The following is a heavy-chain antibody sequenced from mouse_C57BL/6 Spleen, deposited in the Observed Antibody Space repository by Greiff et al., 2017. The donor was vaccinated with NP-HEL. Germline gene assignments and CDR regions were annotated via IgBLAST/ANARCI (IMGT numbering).Heavy chain of an antibody. Sequence: EVQLQQSGPELVKPGASVKIPCKASGYTFTDYNMDWVKQSHGKSLEWIGDINPNNGGTIYNQKFKGKATLTVDKSSSTAYMELHSLTSEDTAVYYCARSLYDGYYDFDYWGQGTTLTVSS. J-gene: IGHJ2*01. CDR3: ARSLYDGYYDFDY. CDR1: GYTFTDYN. CDR2: INPNNGGT. V-gene: IGHV1-18*01. D-gene: IGHD2-3*01.